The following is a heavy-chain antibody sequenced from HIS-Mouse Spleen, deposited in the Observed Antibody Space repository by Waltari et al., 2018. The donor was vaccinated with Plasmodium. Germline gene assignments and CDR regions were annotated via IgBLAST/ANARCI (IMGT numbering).Heavy chain of an antibody. CDR3: ARGGATGEAFTLDY. CDR1: GGTFSSYA. CDR2: NIPILGIA. V-gene: IGHV1-69*04. Sequence: QVQLVQSGAEVKKPGSSVTASCKASGGTFSSYAISWVRQAPGQGLEWMGRNIPILGIANYAQKFQGRVTITADKSTSTAYMELSSLRSEDTAVYYCARGGATGEAFTLDYWGQGTLVTVSS. D-gene: IGHD7-27*01. J-gene: IGHJ4*02.